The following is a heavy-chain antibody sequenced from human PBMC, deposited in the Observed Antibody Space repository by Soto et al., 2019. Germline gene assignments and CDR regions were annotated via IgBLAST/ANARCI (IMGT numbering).Heavy chain of an antibody. CDR3: ARDSGYGSRASVNHYLDY. CDR1: GFTFNNYG. J-gene: IGHJ4*01. V-gene: IGHV3-21*01. D-gene: IGHD3-10*01. Sequence: GGSLRLSCSVSGFTFNNYGINWVRQAPGRGLEWVSSVSKSDYTYYSDSVKGRFTTSRDNAKNALYLQMDSLRAEDTAVYYCARDSGYGSRASVNHYLDYWGQGTLVTVSS. CDR2: VSKSDYT.